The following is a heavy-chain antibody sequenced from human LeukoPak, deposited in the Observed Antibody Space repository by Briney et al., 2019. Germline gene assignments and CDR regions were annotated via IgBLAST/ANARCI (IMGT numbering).Heavy chain of an antibody. CDR3: AKDGRVVVAAARRDYFDY. D-gene: IGHD2-15*01. V-gene: IGHV3-23*01. CDR2: ISDSGGIT. Sequence: GGSLRLSCAASGFTFSSYGIYWVRQAPGKGLEWVSAISDSGGITYYADSVKGRFTISRDNSKNTLYVQMNSLRAEDTAVYYCAKDGRVVVAAARRDYFDYWGQGTLVTISS. CDR1: GFTFSSYG. J-gene: IGHJ4*02.